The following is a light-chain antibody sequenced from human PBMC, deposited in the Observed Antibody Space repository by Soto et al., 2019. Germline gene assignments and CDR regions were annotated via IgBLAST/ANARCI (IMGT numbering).Light chain of an antibody. Sequence: EVVLTQSPGTLSLSPGESATLSCRASQSVSSNYLAWYQQKPGQAPRLLISGVSTRATGIPDRFSGSGSGTDFSLTISRLEPEDFALYYCQQYFTSPLTFGGGTKVEIK. J-gene: IGKJ4*01. CDR1: QSVSSNY. CDR3: QQYFTSPLT. CDR2: GVS. V-gene: IGKV3-20*01.